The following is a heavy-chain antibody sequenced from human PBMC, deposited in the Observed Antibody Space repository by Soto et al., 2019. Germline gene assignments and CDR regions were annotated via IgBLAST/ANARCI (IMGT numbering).Heavy chain of an antibody. CDR1: GDSISSDKW. J-gene: IGHJ4*02. V-gene: IGHV4-4*02. D-gene: IGHD5-18*01. CDR3: AKAVRGYSYGYRFRQGPFDY. CDR2: IHHSGRT. Sequence: PSETLSLTCAVSGDSISSDKWWSWVRQPPGKGLEWIGEIHHSGRTNYNPSLKSRVTILVEKSKNTLYLQMNSLRAEDTAVYYCAKAVRGYSYGYRFRQGPFDYWGQGTLVTVSS.